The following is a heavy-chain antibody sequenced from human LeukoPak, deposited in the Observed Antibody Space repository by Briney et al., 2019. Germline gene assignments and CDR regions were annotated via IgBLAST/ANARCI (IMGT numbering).Heavy chain of an antibody. CDR2: IKQDGSEN. CDR1: GFTFNTYY. Sequence: GGSLRLSCAASGFTFNTYYMTWVRQAPGKGLEWVAGIKQDGSENYYMDSVKGRFTISRDNSRNSLYLQMNSLRAEDTAVYFCARERYCTSATCYVGVPFDSWGQGTLVTVSS. V-gene: IGHV3-7*01. J-gene: IGHJ4*02. D-gene: IGHD2-2*01. CDR3: ARERYCTSATCYVGVPFDS.